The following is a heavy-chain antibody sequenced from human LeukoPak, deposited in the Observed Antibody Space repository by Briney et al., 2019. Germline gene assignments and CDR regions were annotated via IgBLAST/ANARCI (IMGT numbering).Heavy chain of an antibody. CDR1: GDSISSYY. CDR2: IYYSGST. CDR3: ASGNYYDSSGYYP. V-gene: IGHV4-59*06. Sequence: SETLSLTCTVSGDSISSYYWSWIRQHPGKGLEWIGYIYYSGSTYYNPSLKSRVTISVDTSKNQFSLKLSSVTAADTAVYYCASGNYYDSSGYYPWGQGTLVTVSS. J-gene: IGHJ5*02. D-gene: IGHD3-22*01.